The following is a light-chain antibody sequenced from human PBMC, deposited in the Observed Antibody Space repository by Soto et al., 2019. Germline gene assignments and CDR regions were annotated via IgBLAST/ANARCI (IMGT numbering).Light chain of an antibody. Sequence: EIVMTQSPATLSVSPGERATLSCRASQSLSSNLAWYQQKPGQAPRLLIYDASTRATGIPARFSGSGSGTEFTLTISSLQSEDFATYYCQQYNSYPWTFGQGTKVETK. CDR2: DAS. J-gene: IGKJ1*01. V-gene: IGKV3-15*01. CDR3: QQYNSYPWT. CDR1: QSLSSN.